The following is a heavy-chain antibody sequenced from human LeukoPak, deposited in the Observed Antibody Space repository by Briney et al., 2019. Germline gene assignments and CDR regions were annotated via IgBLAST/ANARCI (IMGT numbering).Heavy chain of an antibody. CDR3: ARRYLDFWSGYYTCGFDS. Sequence: SETLSLTCSVSGVSISSSSHYWGWIRQPPGKGLEWIGNIYYGGSTYYNPSLKSRVTMFVDTSKNQFSLKLNSVTAADTGVYYCARRYLDFWSGYYTCGFDSWGQGTLVTVSS. CDR1: GVSISSSSHY. V-gene: IGHV4-39*01. CDR2: IYYGGST. J-gene: IGHJ4*02. D-gene: IGHD3-3*01.